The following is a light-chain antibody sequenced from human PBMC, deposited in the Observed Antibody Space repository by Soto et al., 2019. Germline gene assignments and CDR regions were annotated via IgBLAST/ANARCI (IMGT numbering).Light chain of an antibody. V-gene: IGKV3-15*01. CDR3: QQYNDWPYT. Sequence: EIVMTQSPATLSVSPGEGATLSCRASQGISGDLAWYQQKPGQAPRLLIFGASTRATAIPARFSGSGSGTEFPLTISSLQSEDFAVYYCQQYNDWPYTFGQGTKLEIK. J-gene: IGKJ2*01. CDR2: GAS. CDR1: QGISGD.